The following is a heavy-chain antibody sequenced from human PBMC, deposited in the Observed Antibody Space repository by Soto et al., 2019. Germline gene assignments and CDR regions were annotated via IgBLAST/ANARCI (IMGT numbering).Heavy chain of an antibody. CDR3: ARGDHDSSGYPDY. Sequence: QLQLQESGSGLVKPSQTLALTCAVSGGSVSSGGHSWNWIRQPPGKGLEWIGHIYQSGSTYYKPSLKSRVSISVDRSKNHFSLDLSSVTAADTAVYYCARGDHDSSGYPDYWGQGILVTFSS. CDR2: IYQSGST. D-gene: IGHD3-22*01. V-gene: IGHV4-30-2*01. CDR1: GGSVSSGGHS. J-gene: IGHJ4*02.